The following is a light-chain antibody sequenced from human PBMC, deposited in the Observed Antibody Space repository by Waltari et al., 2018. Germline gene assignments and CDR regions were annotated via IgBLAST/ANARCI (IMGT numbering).Light chain of an antibody. CDR3: QHYLRLPAT. CDR1: QSVSRD. J-gene: IGKJ1*01. CDR2: AAT. Sequence: SCRASQSVSRDLTWYQQKPGQAPRLLIYAATNRATGIPDRFSGSGSGTDFSLTISSLEPEDFATYYCQHYLRLPATFGQGTKVDIK. V-gene: IGKV3-11*01.